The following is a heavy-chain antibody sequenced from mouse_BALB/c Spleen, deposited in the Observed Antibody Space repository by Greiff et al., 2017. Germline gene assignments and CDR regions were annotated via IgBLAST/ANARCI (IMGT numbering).Heavy chain of an antibody. CDR3: ARDHWGY. CDR2: IWAGGST. D-gene: IGHD4-1*01. Sequence: VMLVESGPGLVAPSQSLSITCTVSGFSLTSYGVHWVRQPPGKGLEWLGVIWAGGSTNYNSALMSRLSISKDNSKGQVFLKMNSLQTDDTAMYYCARDHWGYWGQGTTLTVSS. V-gene: IGHV2-9*02. CDR1: GFSLTSYG. J-gene: IGHJ2*01.